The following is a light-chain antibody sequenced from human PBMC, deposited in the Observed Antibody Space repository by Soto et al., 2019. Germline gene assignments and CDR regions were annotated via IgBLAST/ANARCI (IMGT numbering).Light chain of an antibody. CDR2: DVN. CDR1: SSDVAAYNY. J-gene: IGLJ1*01. Sequence: QSALTQPPSASGSPGQSVTISCTGTSSDVAAYNYVSWYQHHTGKAPKLIIYDVNKRPSGVPGRFSGSKSGNTASLTVSGLQAEDEANYFCASYTRSTVYIFGTGTKLTVL. V-gene: IGLV2-8*01. CDR3: ASYTRSTVYI.